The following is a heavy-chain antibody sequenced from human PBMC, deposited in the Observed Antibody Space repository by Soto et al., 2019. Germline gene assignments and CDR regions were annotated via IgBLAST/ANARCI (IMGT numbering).Heavy chain of an antibody. Sequence: QVQLVQSGAEVKKPGASVKVSCKASGYTFTSYYMHWVRQAPGQGLEWMGIINPSGGSTSYAQKXXGRVTMTRDTXXSXVXXELSSLRSEDTAVYYCARTSRDGYNSTYSYNWFDPWGQGTLVTVSS. CDR1: GYTFTSYY. CDR3: ARTSRDGYNSTYSYNWFDP. V-gene: IGHV1-46*01. D-gene: IGHD1-1*01. CDR2: INPSGGST. J-gene: IGHJ5*02.